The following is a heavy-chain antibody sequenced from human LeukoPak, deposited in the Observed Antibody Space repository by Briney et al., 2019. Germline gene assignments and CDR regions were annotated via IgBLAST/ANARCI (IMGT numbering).Heavy chain of an antibody. CDR1: GYTLTELS. V-gene: IGHV1-24*01. J-gene: IGHJ4*02. CDR3: AREGYSGYDYSGGAIDY. Sequence: ASVTVSCKVSGYTLTELSMHWVRQAPGKGLEWMGGFDPEDGETIYAQKFQGRVTITADKSTSTAYMELSSLRSEDTAVYYCAREGYSGYDYSGGAIDYWGQGTLVTVSS. D-gene: IGHD5-12*01. CDR2: FDPEDGET.